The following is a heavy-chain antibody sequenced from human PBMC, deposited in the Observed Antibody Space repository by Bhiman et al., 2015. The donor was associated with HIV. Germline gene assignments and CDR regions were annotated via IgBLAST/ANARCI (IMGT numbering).Heavy chain of an antibody. CDR2: LRYDGSNK. D-gene: IGHD3-9*01. V-gene: IGHV3-30*02. CDR1: GFTFSRYA. Sequence: QVQLVESGGGVVQPGGSLRLSCAASGFTFSRYAMHWVRQAPGKGLEWVAFLRYDGSNKYYGDSVKGRFTISRDNSKNTLYLQMNSLRAADTAVYYCAKNRIMTGYSYAMDVVGPRDHGHRLL. J-gene: IGHJ6*02. CDR3: AKNRIMTGYSYAMDV.